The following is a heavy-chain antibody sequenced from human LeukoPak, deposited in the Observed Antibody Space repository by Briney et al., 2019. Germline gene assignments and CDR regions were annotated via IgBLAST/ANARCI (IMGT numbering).Heavy chain of an antibody. V-gene: IGHV3-48*03. Sequence: QTGGPLRLSCAASGFTFSSYEMNWVRQAPGKGLEWVSYISSSGSNIYYADSVKGRFTISRDNAKNSLYLQMNSLRAEDTAVYYCARGVIAARYWGQGTLVTVSS. J-gene: IGHJ4*02. CDR2: ISSSGSNI. CDR1: GFTFSSYE. D-gene: IGHD6-13*01. CDR3: ARGVIAARY.